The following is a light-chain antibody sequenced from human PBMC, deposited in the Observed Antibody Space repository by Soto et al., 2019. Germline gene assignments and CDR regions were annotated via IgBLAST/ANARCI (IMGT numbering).Light chain of an antibody. CDR3: QQRDNWPLT. Sequence: ETVLTQSPATLSLSAGERATLSCRASQSVGTDLAWYQQKPGQAPRLLIHDVVDRATGVPTRFSGSGFGTEFTLTISSLEPEDFAVYYCQQRDNWPLTFGGVTKVEIK. CDR1: QSVGTD. V-gene: IGKV3-11*01. J-gene: IGKJ4*01. CDR2: DVV.